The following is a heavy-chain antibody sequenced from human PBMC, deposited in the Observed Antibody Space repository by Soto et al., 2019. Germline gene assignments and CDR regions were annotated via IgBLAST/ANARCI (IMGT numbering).Heavy chain of an antibody. D-gene: IGHD1-20*01. CDR3: GRESITGTRWFGP. V-gene: IGHV1-46*04. CDR2: INPSGGSR. CDR1: GYKFPRYY. Sequence: VEVSCKASGYKFPRYYRHLVRHRSGQGFEWRGLINPSGGSRSYAQQLQGRVAMSRDTSTSIVQMERRSRRSEDQAVDYCGRESITGTRWFGPWGQGTLVTVYS. J-gene: IGHJ5*02.